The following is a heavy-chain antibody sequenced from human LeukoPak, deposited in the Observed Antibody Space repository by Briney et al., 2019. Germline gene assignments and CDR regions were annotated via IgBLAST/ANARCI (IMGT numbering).Heavy chain of an antibody. CDR2: INHSGST. Sequence: PSETLSLTCAVYGGSFSGYYWSWILQPPGKGLEWIGEINHSGSTNYNPSLKSRVTISVDTSKNQFSLKLSSVTAADTAVYYCARVGVTTPYYWGQGTLVTVSS. J-gene: IGHJ4*02. CDR1: GGSFSGYY. CDR3: ARVGVTTPYY. V-gene: IGHV4-34*01. D-gene: IGHD4-17*01.